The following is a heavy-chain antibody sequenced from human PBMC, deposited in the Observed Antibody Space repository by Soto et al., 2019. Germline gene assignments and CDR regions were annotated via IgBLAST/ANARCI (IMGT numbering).Heavy chain of an antibody. V-gene: IGHV4-61*08. CDR2: SHYSGNT. CDR3: ARGASEYSYGYWFDP. Sequence: SETLSLTCTVSGGSISSGGYYWSWIRQPPGKGLEWIGYSHYSGNTDYNPSLRSRVTMAVDTSKSQVSLNLNSVTAADTAIYYCARGASEYSYGYWFDPWGPGILVTVSS. CDR1: GGSISSGGYY. J-gene: IGHJ5*02. D-gene: IGHD5-18*01.